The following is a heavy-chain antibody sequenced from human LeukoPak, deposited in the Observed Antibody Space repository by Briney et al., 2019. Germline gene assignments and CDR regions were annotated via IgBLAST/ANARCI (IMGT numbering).Heavy chain of an antibody. Sequence: SGTLSLTCAVSGGSISSSDWWSWVRQPPGRGLEWLGYIYRSENTDYNPSLKSRVTMSVDKSKNQFSLKLSSVTAADTAVYYCARSPTRIMVRGVIITGWFDPWSQGTLVTVSS. CDR3: ARSPTRIMVRGVIITGWFDP. D-gene: IGHD3-10*01. V-gene: IGHV4-4*02. CDR2: IYRSENT. CDR1: GGSISSSDW. J-gene: IGHJ5*02.